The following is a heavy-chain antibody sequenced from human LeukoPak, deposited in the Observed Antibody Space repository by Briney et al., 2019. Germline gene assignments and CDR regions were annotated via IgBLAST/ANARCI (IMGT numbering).Heavy chain of an antibody. V-gene: IGHV1-2*02. J-gene: IGHJ5*02. CDR1: GYTFTGYY. CDR2: INPNSGGT. CDR3: ARAEGGRLNWFDP. Sequence: ASVKVSCKASGYTFTGYYMHWVRQAPGQGLEWMGWINPNSGGTNYAQKFQGRVTMTRDTSISTAYMELSRLRSDDTAVCYCARAEGGRLNWFDPWGQGTLVTVSS. D-gene: IGHD1-26*01.